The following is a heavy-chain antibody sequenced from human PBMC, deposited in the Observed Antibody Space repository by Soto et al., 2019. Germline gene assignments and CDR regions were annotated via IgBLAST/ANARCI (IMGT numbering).Heavy chain of an antibody. Sequence: GASVKVSCKASGYTFNTYGIIWVRQAPGQGLEWMGWINTYSGHTKYVQKFQGRVTMTTDTSTSTAHMELRSLRSDDTAVYYCARDDCTNGVCYLGHYWGQGTLVTVSS. J-gene: IGHJ4*02. CDR3: ARDDCTNGVCYLGHY. CDR2: INTYSGHT. CDR1: GYTFNTYG. D-gene: IGHD2-8*01. V-gene: IGHV1-18*01.